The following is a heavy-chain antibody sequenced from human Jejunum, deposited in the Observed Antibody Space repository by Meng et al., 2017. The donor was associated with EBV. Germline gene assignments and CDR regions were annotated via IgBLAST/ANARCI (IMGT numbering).Heavy chain of an antibody. D-gene: IGHD6-13*01. CDR3: VRQHLSRNYFDP. CDR2: IYYSGST. V-gene: IGHV4-30-2*01. CDR1: GDTISSIGYS. Sequence: QRQVQQSGSGLVMPSQTQSLTCHVSGDTISSIGYSWSWFRQAPGLGLEWIGYIYYSGSTNYNPYLKSRVTISVDTSKNQFSLKLNSVTAADTAMYYCVRQHLSRNYFDPWGQGTLVTVSS. J-gene: IGHJ5*02.